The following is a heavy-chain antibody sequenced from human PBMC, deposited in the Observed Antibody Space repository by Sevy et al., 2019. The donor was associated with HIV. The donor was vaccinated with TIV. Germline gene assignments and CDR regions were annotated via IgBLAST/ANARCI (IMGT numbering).Heavy chain of an antibody. CDR2: ISYGGTT. D-gene: IGHD4-17*01. Sequence: SETLSLTCTVSGGSVSSDFSYWNWVRQPPGKGVEYIGSISYGGTTSYNPSLKSRVTISLDTSKNHFSLKVNSVTAADTAIYYCAKRDYGDYVDYFDPWGQGTLVTVSS. J-gene: IGHJ5*02. CDR1: GGSVSSDFSY. CDR3: AKRDYGDYVDYFDP. V-gene: IGHV4-61*03.